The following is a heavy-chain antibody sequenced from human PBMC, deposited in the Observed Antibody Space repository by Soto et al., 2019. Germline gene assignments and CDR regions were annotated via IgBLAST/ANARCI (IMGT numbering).Heavy chain of an antibody. V-gene: IGHV1-2*02. J-gene: IGHJ4*02. CDR2: INPNNGDT. Sequence: ASVKVSCKASGYTFTDYFMHWVRQAPGQGLEWMGWINPNNGDTNYAQKFQGRVTMTRDTSISSAYMELNSLTSDDTAVFYCVRARSTDSRPDYWGQGTLVTVSS. D-gene: IGHD3-22*01. CDR3: VRARSTDSRPDY. CDR1: GYTFTDYF.